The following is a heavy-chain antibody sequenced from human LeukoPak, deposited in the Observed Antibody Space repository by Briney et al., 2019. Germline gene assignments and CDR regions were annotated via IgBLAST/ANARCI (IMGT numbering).Heavy chain of an antibody. CDR1: GGSISSFF. V-gene: IGHV4-59*01. D-gene: IGHD5-24*01. CDR2: IYYNGST. Sequence: SETLSLTCTVSGGSISSFFWTWIRQPPGKGLDWIGYIYYNGSTNYSPSLKSRVTMSVDTSKNQFSLKINSVTAADAAVYYCARRGDGYNYWDYWGQGTLVTVSS. CDR3: ARRGDGYNYWDY. J-gene: IGHJ4*02.